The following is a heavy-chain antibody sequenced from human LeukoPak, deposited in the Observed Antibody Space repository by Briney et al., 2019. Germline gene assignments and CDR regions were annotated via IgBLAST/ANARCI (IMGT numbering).Heavy chain of an antibody. CDR2: VTYDGSKK. D-gene: IGHD3-16*01. CDR3: ARDGQGGETDAFDI. V-gene: IGHV3-30-3*01. Sequence: QPGGSLRLSCAASGFTFSSYAMSWVRRAPGTGLEWVGLVTYDGSKKYYAESVKGRFTISRDNSENTLWLQMNSLGVEDTAVYYCARDGQGGETDAFDIWGQGTMVTVSS. J-gene: IGHJ3*02. CDR1: GFTFSSYA.